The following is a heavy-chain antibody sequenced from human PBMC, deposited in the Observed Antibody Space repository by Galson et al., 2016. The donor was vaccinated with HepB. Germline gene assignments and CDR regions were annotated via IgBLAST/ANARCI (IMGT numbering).Heavy chain of an antibody. CDR3: AKDVHYDFWSALHNYFEY. V-gene: IGHV3-23*01. CDR1: GFTFSSYA. Sequence: SLRLSCAASGFTFSSYAMSWVRQAPGKGLEWVSAISGNGDSIYYADSVRGRFTISRDNSKNTLFLQINSLGAEDTAVFYCAKDVHYDFWSALHNYFEYWGQGTLVTVSS. J-gene: IGHJ4*02. CDR2: ISGNGDSI. D-gene: IGHD3-3*01.